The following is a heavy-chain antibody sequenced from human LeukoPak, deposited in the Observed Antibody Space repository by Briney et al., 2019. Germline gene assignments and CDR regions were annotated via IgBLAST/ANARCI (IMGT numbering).Heavy chain of an antibody. J-gene: IGHJ4*02. CDR3: ARLRWELRSLDY. CDR1: GYTFTKYA. D-gene: IGHD1-26*01. Sequence: GASVKVSCKVSGYTFTKYAMNWVRQAPGQGLEWMGWISTYNGHTNYAQKLQGRVTMTTDTSTSTAYMELRSLRSDDTAVYYCARLRWELRSLDYWGQGTLVTVSS. CDR2: ISTYNGHT. V-gene: IGHV1-18*01.